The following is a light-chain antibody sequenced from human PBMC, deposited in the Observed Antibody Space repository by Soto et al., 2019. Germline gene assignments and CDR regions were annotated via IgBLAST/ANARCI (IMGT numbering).Light chain of an antibody. V-gene: IGLV2-14*01. J-gene: IGLJ1*01. CDR2: DVS. CDR3: SSYTSSSTYV. Sequence: QSVLTQPASVSGSPGQSIAISWTGTGSDVGGYNYVSWYQQHPGKAPKLMVYDVSNRPSGVSNRFSGSKSGNTASLTISGLQAEDEADYYCSSYTSSSTYVFGTGTRSPS. CDR1: GSDVGGYNY.